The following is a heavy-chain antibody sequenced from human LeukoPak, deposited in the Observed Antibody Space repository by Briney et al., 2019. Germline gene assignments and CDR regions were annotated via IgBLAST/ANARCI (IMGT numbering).Heavy chain of an antibody. CDR3: ARVDRYYYYYYMDV. D-gene: IGHD2-2*03. CDR1: GFTFSTYA. V-gene: IGHV3-30*04. CDR2: ISYDGSSK. Sequence: GGSLRLSCAASGFTFSTYAMHWVRQAPGKGLEWVAVISYDGSSKYYADSVKGRFTISRDNSKNTLYLQMNSLRAEDTAVYYCARVDRYYYYYYMDVWGKGTTVTISS. J-gene: IGHJ6*03.